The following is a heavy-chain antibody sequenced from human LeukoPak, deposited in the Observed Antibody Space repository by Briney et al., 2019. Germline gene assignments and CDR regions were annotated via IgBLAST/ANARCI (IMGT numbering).Heavy chain of an antibody. D-gene: IGHD2-15*01. J-gene: IGHJ5*02. Sequence: PGGSLRLSCTASGFAFSTYGMHWVRQAPGKGLEWVAIIWYDGNNKYYADSVKGRFTISRDDSKNTLYLQMNSLRAEDTAVYYCARDRPHCSGGSCYSSDTWFDPWGQGTLVTVSS. CDR3: ARDRPHCSGGSCYSSDTWFDP. CDR2: IWYDGNNK. V-gene: IGHV3-33*01. CDR1: GFAFSTYG.